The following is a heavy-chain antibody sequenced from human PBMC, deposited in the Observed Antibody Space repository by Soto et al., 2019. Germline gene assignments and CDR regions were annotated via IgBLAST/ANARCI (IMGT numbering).Heavy chain of an antibody. Sequence: QVQLVQSGAEVKKPGSSVKVSCKASGGTFSSYAISWVRQAPGQGLEWMGGIIPIFGTANYAQKFQGRVTSXXDXSXXTAYMELSSLRSEDTAVYYCARSVYYYDSSGYYGYWGQGTLVTVSS. V-gene: IGHV1-69*12. CDR1: GGTFSSYA. CDR2: IIPIFGTA. D-gene: IGHD3-22*01. CDR3: ARSVYYYDSSGYYGY. J-gene: IGHJ4*02.